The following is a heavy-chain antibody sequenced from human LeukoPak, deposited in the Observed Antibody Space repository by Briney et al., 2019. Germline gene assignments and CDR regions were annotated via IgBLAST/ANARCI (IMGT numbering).Heavy chain of an antibody. CDR3: ARDHPYGSGSYYIALGFDY. J-gene: IGHJ4*02. CDR1: GGSISSSSYY. CDR2: IYYSGST. V-gene: IGHV4-39*07. Sequence: SETLSLTCTVSGGSISSSSYYWGWIRQPPGKGLEWIGSIYYSGSTYYNPSLKSRVTISVDTSKNQFSLKLSSVTAADTAVYYCARDHPYGSGSYYIALGFDYWGQGTLVTVSS. D-gene: IGHD3-10*01.